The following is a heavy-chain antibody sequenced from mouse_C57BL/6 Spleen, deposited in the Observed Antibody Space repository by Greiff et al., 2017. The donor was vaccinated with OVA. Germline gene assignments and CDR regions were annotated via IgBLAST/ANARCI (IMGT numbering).Heavy chain of an antibody. D-gene: IGHD4-1*01. Sequence: VQGVESGAELVRPGASVKLSCKASGYTFTDYYINWVKQRPGQGLEWIARIYPGSGNTYYNEKFKGKATLTAEKSSSTAYMQLSSLTSEDSAVYFCARGDWDFDYWGQGTTLTVSS. CDR2: IYPGSGNT. J-gene: IGHJ2*01. V-gene: IGHV1-76*01. CDR3: ARGDWDFDY. CDR1: GYTFTDYY.